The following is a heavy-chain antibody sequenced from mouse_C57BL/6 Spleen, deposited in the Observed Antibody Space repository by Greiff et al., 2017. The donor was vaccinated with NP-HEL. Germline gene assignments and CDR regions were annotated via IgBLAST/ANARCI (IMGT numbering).Heavy chain of an antibody. D-gene: IGHD2-1*01. CDR2: IHPNSGST. Sequence: QVQLQQPGAELVKPGASVKLSCKASGYTFTSYWMHWVKQRPGQGLEWIGMIHPNSGSTNYNEKFKSKATLTVDKSSSTAYMQLSSLTSEDSAVYYCARFYYGNIDYAMDYWGQGTSVTVSS. CDR1: GYTFTSYW. J-gene: IGHJ4*01. CDR3: ARFYYGNIDYAMDY. V-gene: IGHV1-64*01.